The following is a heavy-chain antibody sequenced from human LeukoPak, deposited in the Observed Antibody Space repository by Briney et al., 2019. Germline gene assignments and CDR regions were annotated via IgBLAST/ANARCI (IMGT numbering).Heavy chain of an antibody. CDR3: ARGLASSSWYAVDY. Sequence: AGGSLRLSCAASGFTFSRYWMSWVRQVPRKGLEWVANIKQDGGEIYYVDSVKGRFTISRDNAKNSLHLQMNSLRAEDTAVYYCARGLASSSWYAVDYWGQGTLVTVSS. CDR1: GFTFSRYW. V-gene: IGHV3-7*01. J-gene: IGHJ4*02. D-gene: IGHD6-13*01. CDR2: IKQDGGEI.